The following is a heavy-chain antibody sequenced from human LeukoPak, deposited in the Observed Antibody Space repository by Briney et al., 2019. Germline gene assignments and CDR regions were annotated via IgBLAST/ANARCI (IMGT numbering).Heavy chain of an antibody. D-gene: IGHD1-26*01. J-gene: IGHJ4*02. CDR3: ARDLVGATTT. Sequence: PGGSLRLSCAASGFTFSTYTINWVRQAPGKGLEWVSSISSSSSYIYYADSVEGRFTISRDNAMNSLYLQMNSLRAEDTAVYYCARDLVGATTTWGQGTLVTVSS. V-gene: IGHV3-21*01. CDR2: ISSSSSYI. CDR1: GFTFSTYT.